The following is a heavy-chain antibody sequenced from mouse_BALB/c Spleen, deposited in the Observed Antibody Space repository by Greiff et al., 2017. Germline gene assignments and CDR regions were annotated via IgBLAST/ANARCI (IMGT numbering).Heavy chain of an antibody. Sequence: EVHLVESGGGLVQPGGSLKFSCAASGFTFRSYTMSWVRQTPEQRLEWVAYISNGGGRTYYPDTVKGRFTISRDNAKNTLYLQMSSLKSEDTAMYYCAGPISYYSGSPYYAMDYWGQGTSVTVSA. CDR2: ISNGGGRT. J-gene: IGHJ4*01. D-gene: IGHD1-3*01. CDR1: GFTFRSYT. V-gene: IGHV5-12-2*01. CDR3: AGPISYYSGSPYYAMDY.